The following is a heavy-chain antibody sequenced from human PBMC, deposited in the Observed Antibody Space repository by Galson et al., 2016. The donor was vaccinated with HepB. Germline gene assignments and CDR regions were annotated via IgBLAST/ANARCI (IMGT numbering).Heavy chain of an antibody. D-gene: IGHD3-10*01. J-gene: IGHJ3*02. CDR3: VRDYFGSGRSFVAFDI. Sequence: SETLSLTCTVSGGSVSTRGYFWNWIRQAPGKGLEWIGYIRDTGSTIYNPSLESRVTLSLDRSKSQLSLRLRSATTEDTAVYYCVRDYFGSGRSFVAFDIWGQGTMVSVSS. CDR1: GGSVSTRGYF. CDR2: IRDTGST. V-gene: IGHV4-61*08.